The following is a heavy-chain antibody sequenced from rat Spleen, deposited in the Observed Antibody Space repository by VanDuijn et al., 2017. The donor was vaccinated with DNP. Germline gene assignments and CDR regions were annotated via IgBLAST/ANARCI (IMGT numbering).Heavy chain of an antibody. CDR1: GFTFSSAW. CDR2: IKAKSNNYAT. CDR3: ASGSYDGYKWFTY. J-gene: IGHJ3*01. Sequence: EVQFLESGGGLVQPGNSLKLSCATSGFTFSSAWMYWYRQFPEKRLEWVARIKAKSNNYATDYAESVKGRFTISRDDSKSSIYLQMNNLKEEDTAIYYCASGSYDGYKWFTYWGQGTLVTVS. D-gene: IGHD1-9*01. V-gene: IGHV6-6*01.